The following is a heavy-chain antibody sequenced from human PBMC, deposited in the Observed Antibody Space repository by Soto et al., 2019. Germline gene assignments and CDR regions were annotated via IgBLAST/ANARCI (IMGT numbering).Heavy chain of an antibody. V-gene: IGHV3-23*01. CDR1: GFTFSSYG. CDR3: AKVEDYCDSGVYSANDY. Sequence: VGSLRLSCAASGFTFSSYGMSWVRQAPGKGLEWVSAISGSGGSTYYADSVKGRFTISRDNSKNTLYLQMNSLRAEDTAVYYCAKVEDYCDSGVYSANDYWGQGTLVTVSS. CDR2: ISGSGGST. D-gene: IGHD3-22*01. J-gene: IGHJ4*02.